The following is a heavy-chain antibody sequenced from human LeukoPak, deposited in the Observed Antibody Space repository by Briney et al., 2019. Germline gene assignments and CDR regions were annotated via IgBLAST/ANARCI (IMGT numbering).Heavy chain of an antibody. D-gene: IGHD2-21*02. J-gene: IGHJ4*02. CDR1: GFTFSSYA. CDR3: ARDHQNGRADIVVVTAPIDY. CDR2: ISYDGSNK. Sequence: GRSLRLFCAASGFTFSSYAMHWVRQAPGKGLEWVAVISYDGSNKYYADSVKGRFTISRDNSKNTLYLQMNSLRAEDTAVYYCARDHQNGRADIVVVTAPIDYWGQGTLVTVSS. V-gene: IGHV3-30-3*01.